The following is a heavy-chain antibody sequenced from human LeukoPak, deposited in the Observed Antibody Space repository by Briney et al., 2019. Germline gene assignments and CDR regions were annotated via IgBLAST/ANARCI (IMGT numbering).Heavy chain of an antibody. V-gene: IGHV3-23*01. J-gene: IGHJ3*02. CDR3: AKDPPRGSSDSFDI. CDR2: ISGRGSSS. D-gene: IGHD6-19*01. Sequence: GGSPRLSCVASGFTFSNYAMNWVRQAPGKGLEWVSGISGRGSSSYYADSVKGRFTISRDNSKNTLYLQLDSLRAEDSAVYYCAKDPPRGSSDSFDIWGQGTGITVSS. CDR1: GFTFSNYA.